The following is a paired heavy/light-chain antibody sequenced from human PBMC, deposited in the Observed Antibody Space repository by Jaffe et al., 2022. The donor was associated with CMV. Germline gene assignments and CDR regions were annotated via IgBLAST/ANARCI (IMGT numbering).Heavy chain of an antibody. Sequence: QVQLVESGGGVVQPGRSLRLSCVGSEFKFDTHGMHWVRQAPGKGLEWVAVIWYDGSKKYYGDSVRTRFTISRDNSKNTVYLQMESLRAEDTAVYYCARAHQSRSSWFHYALDVWGQGTTVTVSS. CDR3: ARAHQSRSSWFHYALDV. CDR2: IWYDGSKK. D-gene: IGHD2-15*01. CDR1: EFKFDTHG. V-gene: IGHV3-33*01. J-gene: IGHJ6*02.
Light chain of an antibody. Sequence: QSALTQPASVSGSPGQSITISCTGTSSDVGGYEYVSWYQQHPGKVPKLMIYDVSNRPSGVSNRFSGSKSGNTASLTISGLQAEDEADYYCTSYTNSNTLEVVLGTGTKVIVL. CDR3: TSYTNSNTLEVV. CDR2: DVS. J-gene: IGLJ1*01. V-gene: IGLV2-14*03. CDR1: SSDVGGYEY.